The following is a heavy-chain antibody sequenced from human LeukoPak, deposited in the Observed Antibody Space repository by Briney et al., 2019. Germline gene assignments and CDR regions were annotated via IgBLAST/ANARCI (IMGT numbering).Heavy chain of an antibody. D-gene: IGHD1-26*01. CDR1: GFSFSNYW. V-gene: IGHV3-7*01. CDR2: IKQDGREK. J-gene: IGHJ4*02. CDR3: ARHSGTYYDF. Sequence: PGGSPRLSCAASGFSFSNYWMSWVRQASGKGLEWVANIKQDGREKYSVDSVEGRFTISRDNAKNSLYLQMSSLRAEDTAVYYCARHSGTYYDFWGQGALVTVSS.